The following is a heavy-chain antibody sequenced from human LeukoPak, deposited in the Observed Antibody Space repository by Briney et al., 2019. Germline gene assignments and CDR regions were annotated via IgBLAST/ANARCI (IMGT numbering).Heavy chain of an antibody. D-gene: IGHD6-19*01. Sequence: RGSLRLSCAASGLTFIEYSMTWVRQAPGKGLEWVAAITGSGSFTDYADSVKGRFTISRDNSKNTLYLQMNSLRAEDTAIYYCAKRSAESSGYFDYWGQGTLVTVSS. CDR2: ITGSGSFT. V-gene: IGHV3-23*01. J-gene: IGHJ4*02. CDR1: GLTFIEYS. CDR3: AKRSAESSGYFDY.